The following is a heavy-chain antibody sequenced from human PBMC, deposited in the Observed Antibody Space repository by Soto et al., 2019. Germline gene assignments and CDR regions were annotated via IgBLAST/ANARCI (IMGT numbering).Heavy chain of an antibody. D-gene: IGHD4-17*01. J-gene: IGHJ2*01. CDR1: GFSFGNYW. CDR3: ARGLVTKVATPNWYFDL. V-gene: IGHV3-7*01. CDR2: INQDGSEK. Sequence: PGGSLRLSCAASGFSFGNYWMSWVRQAPGRGLEWVANINQDGSEKSYVDSERGRFTISRDNAKNSPDLQMNSLRVEDTAVYYCARGLVTKVATPNWYFDLWGRGTLVTVSS.